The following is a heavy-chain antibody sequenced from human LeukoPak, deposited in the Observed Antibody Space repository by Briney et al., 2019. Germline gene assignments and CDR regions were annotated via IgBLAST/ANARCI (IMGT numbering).Heavy chain of an antibody. CDR3: ARASWSGDAFDI. V-gene: IGHV4-59*01. CDR1: GGSISSYY. Sequence: SETLSLTCTVSGGSISSYYWSWMRQPPGKGLEWIGYIYYSGTTNYNPSLKSRVTISVDTSKNQFSRKLSSVTAADTAVYYCARASWSGDAFDIWGQGTMVTVSS. CDR2: IYYSGTT. D-gene: IGHD2-15*01. J-gene: IGHJ3*02.